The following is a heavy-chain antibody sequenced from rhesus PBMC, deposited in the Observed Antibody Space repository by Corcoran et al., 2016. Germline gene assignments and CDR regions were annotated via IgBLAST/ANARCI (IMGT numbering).Heavy chain of an antibody. CDR3: ARSLYYSGTYFDY. V-gene: IGHV4S9*01. Sequence: QVQLQESGPGLVKPSETLSLTCSVSGVSIIDSYYWHWFLPPPGQGREWIGNIYGNSARTYYNPSLKSRVTISKDTSKNQFFLKLSSVTAADTAVYYCARSLYYSGTYFDYWGQGVLVTVSS. CDR1: GVSIIDSYY. CDR2: IYGNSART. D-gene: IGHD3-16*01. J-gene: IGHJ4*01.